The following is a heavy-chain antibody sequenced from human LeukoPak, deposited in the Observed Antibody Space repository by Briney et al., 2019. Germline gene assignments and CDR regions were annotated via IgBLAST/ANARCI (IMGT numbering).Heavy chain of an antibody. D-gene: IGHD3-22*01. Sequence: GGSLRLSCAASGFTFSSYWMSWVRQAPGKGLEWVANIKQDGSEKYYVDSVKGRFTISRDNAKNSLYLQMNSLRAEDTAVYYCARAAYYYDSSGYVRRPNYYYYGMDVWGQGTTVTVSS. CDR2: IKQDGSEK. J-gene: IGHJ6*02. V-gene: IGHV3-7*01. CDR3: ARAAYYYDSSGYVRRPNYYYYGMDV. CDR1: GFTFSSYW.